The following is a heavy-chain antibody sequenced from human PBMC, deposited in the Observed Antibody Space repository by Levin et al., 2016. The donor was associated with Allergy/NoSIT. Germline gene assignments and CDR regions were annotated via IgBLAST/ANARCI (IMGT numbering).Heavy chain of an antibody. V-gene: IGHV4-59*01. CDR2: VYYTGST. Sequence: SETLSLTCTVSGDSINSYYWTWIRQPPGEGLEWIGSVYYTGSTFYNPSLRGRGAISLDTSKNQFSLKVNSVTAADTAVYYCARGPGGMDVWGQGTTVTVSS. J-gene: IGHJ6*02. CDR3: ARGPGGMDV. CDR1: GDSINSYY.